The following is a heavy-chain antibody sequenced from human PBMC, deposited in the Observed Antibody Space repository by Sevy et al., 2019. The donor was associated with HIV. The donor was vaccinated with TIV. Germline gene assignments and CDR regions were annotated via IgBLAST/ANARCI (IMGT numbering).Heavy chain of an antibody. Sequence: GGSLRLSCAASGFTFSSYSMNWVRQAPGKGLEWVSSISSSSSYIYYADSVKGRFTSSRDNAKNSLYLQMNSLRAEDTAVYYCARGTHDCTNGVCYDYYGMDVWGQGTTVTVSS. CDR1: GFTFSSYS. CDR2: ISSSSSYI. J-gene: IGHJ6*02. CDR3: ARGTHDCTNGVCYDYYGMDV. V-gene: IGHV3-21*01. D-gene: IGHD2-8*01.